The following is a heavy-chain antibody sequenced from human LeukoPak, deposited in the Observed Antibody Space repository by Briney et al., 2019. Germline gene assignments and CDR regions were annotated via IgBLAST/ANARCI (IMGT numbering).Heavy chain of an antibody. V-gene: IGHV3-23*01. CDR3: AKGELELVFVH. Sequence: GGSLRLSCAASGFTFSSYAMSWVRQAPGKGLDWVSAISGSGGSTYYADSVKGRFTISRDNSKNTLYLQMNSLRAEDTAVYYCAKGELELVFVHWGQGTLVTVSS. CDR1: GFTFSSYA. D-gene: IGHD1-7*01. CDR2: ISGSGGST. J-gene: IGHJ4*02.